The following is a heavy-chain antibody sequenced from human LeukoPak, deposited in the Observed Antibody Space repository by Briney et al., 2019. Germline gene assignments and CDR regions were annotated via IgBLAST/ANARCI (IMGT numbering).Heavy chain of an antibody. D-gene: IGHD3-22*01. CDR2: INPNSGGT. V-gene: IGHV1-2*02. Sequence: ASVKVSCKASGYTFTGYYMHWVRQAPGQGLEWMGWINPNSGGTNYAQKFQGRVTMTRDTSISTAYLELSRLRSDDTALYYCARVGVYYDSSAYHDYWGQGTLVTVSS. J-gene: IGHJ4*02. CDR1: GYTFTGYY. CDR3: ARVGVYYDSSAYHDY.